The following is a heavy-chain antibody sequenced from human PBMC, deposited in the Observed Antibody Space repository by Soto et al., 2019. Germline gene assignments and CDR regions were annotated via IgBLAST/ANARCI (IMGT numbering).Heavy chain of an antibody. CDR3: ARDLWGYCGTDCYPLDV. CDR1: GGSISRYY. D-gene: IGHD2-21*02. Sequence: KTSETLSLTCTVSGGSISRYYWSWIRQPPGKGLEWIGYLYNAGSTIYNPSLKSRVTISVDMSQNQFSLNLNYVTAADTAVYYCARDLWGYCGTDCYPLDVWGQGTTVTVSS. J-gene: IGHJ6*02. V-gene: IGHV4-59*01. CDR2: LYNAGST.